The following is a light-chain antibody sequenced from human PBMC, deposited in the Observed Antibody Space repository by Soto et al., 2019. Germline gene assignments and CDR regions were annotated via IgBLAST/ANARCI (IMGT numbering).Light chain of an antibody. Sequence: DIQMTQSPSSLSACVGDRVTITCRASQSITTYLNWYQQKPGKAPKLLIYAASNLHIGVPSRFSGGGSGTYFTLTISSLQPEDFASYYCQQSHSTPLTFGGGTKVDIK. CDR3: QQSHSTPLT. V-gene: IGKV1-39*01. CDR1: QSITTY. CDR2: AAS. J-gene: IGKJ4*01.